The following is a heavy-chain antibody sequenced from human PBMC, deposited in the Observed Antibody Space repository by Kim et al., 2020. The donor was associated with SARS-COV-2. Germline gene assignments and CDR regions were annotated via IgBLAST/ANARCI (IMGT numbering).Heavy chain of an antibody. V-gene: IGHV3-33*06. CDR2: IWYDGSNK. CDR1: GFIFRNYG. Sequence: GGSLRLSCAASGFIFRNYGMHWVRQAPGKVLEWVAVIWYDGSNKYYADSVKGRFTISRDNSKNTLYLQMNSLRAEDTAVYYCAKAPADGDYYYWGQGTLVTVSS. CDR3: AKAPADGDYYY. D-gene: IGHD4-17*01. J-gene: IGHJ4*02.